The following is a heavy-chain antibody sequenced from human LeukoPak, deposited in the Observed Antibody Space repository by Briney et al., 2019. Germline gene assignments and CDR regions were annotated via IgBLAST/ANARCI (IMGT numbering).Heavy chain of an antibody. CDR2: IWYDGSNK. CDR1: GFTFSSYG. D-gene: IGHD4-17*01. CDR3: ARDPGDYVGNDAFDI. V-gene: IGHV3-33*01. Sequence: GGSLRLSCAASGFTFSSYGMHWVRQAPGKGLEWVAVIWYDGSNKYYADSVKGRFTVSRGNSKNTVYLQMNSLRAEDTAVYYCARDPGDYVGNDAFDIWGQGTMVTVSS. J-gene: IGHJ3*02.